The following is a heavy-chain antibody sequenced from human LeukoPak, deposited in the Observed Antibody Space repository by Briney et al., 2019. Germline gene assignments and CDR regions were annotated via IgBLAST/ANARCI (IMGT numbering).Heavy chain of an antibody. D-gene: IGHD3-22*01. Sequence: PSETLSLTCTVSGGSISSSSYYWGWIRQPPGKGLEWIGSIYYSGSTYYNPSLKSRVTISVDTSKNQFSLKLSSMTAADTAVYYCARSPMIVVVISEYFQHWGQGTLVTVSS. CDR1: GGSISSSSYY. J-gene: IGHJ1*01. CDR3: ARSPMIVVVISEYFQH. V-gene: IGHV4-39*01. CDR2: IYYSGST.